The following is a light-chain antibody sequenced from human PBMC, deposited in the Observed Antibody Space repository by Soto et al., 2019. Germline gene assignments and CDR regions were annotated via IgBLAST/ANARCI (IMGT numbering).Light chain of an antibody. CDR1: QSISSW. Sequence: DIQMTQSPSTLSASVGDRVTITCRASQSISSWLAWYQQKPGQAPKLLIYKASTLQSGVPSRFSGSGSGTEFTRAISSLQPYESASYDCQLYNYNWTGGKGTKVEIK. CDR2: KAS. CDR3: QLYNYNWT. V-gene: IGKV1-5*03. J-gene: IGKJ1*01.